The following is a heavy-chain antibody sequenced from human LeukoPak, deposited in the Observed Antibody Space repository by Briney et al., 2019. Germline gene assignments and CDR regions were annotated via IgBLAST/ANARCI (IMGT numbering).Heavy chain of an antibody. Sequence: GESLNISGKGTPYRFTNFYLGWERQMPGKCLDCLGIIYPGGFDTRFSPSSQGPVTISADKYISTAYLQWSSLKASDSAIYYCARGSGSWDFDVWGQGTVVTVSS. D-gene: IGHD1-26*01. V-gene: IGHV5-51*01. CDR2: IYPGGFDT. CDR1: PYRFTNFY. J-gene: IGHJ3*01. CDR3: ARGSGSWDFDV.